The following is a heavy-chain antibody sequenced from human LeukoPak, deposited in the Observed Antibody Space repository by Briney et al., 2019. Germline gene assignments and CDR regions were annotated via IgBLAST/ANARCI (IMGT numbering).Heavy chain of an antibody. CDR2: IQHDGSEK. CDR3: ARDSSIFGVF. J-gene: IGHJ4*02. D-gene: IGHD3-3*01. CDR1: GFTFSSYW. Sequence: GWALRLSCAASGFTFSSYWLSGVRQPPGKGLEWVANIQHDGSEKYYMESVKGRFTISRDNAKNSLYLQMNSLRAEDTAVYYCARDSSIFGVFWGQGTLVTVSS. V-gene: IGHV3-7*01.